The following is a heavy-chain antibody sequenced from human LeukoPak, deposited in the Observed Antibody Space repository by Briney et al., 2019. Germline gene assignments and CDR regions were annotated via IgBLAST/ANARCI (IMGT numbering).Heavy chain of an antibody. V-gene: IGHV3-33*01. Sequence: PGGSLRLSCAASGFTFSASGMHWVRQAPGRGLEWVAFIWYDGGNKYYADSVKGRFTISRDNSKNTLYLQMNSLRAEDTAVYYCARDYRYSSSWYVGASYYYYGMDVWGQGTTVTVSS. CDR3: ARDYRYSSSWYVGASYYYYGMDV. CDR2: IWYDGGNK. J-gene: IGHJ6*02. D-gene: IGHD6-13*01. CDR1: GFTFSASG.